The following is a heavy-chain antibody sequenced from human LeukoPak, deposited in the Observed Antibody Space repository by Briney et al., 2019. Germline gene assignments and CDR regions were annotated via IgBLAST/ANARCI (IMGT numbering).Heavy chain of an antibody. V-gene: IGHV3-20*04. J-gene: IGHJ6*03. CDR1: GFTFDDYG. D-gene: IGHD3-16*01. Sequence: GGSLRLSWAAAGFTFDDYGMSWVRHAPGRWLEWLSGINWNGGSTVYADSVKGRFTISRDNAKNSLSLQMNSLRAEDTAFYYCARRMGAYYYMDVWGTGTTVTVSS. CDR2: INWNGGST. CDR3: ARRMGAYYYMDV.